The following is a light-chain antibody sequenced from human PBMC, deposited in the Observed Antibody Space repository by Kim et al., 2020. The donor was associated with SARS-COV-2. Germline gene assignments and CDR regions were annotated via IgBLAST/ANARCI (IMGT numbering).Light chain of an antibody. V-gene: IGKV1-5*03. CDR3: QQSNSYSLT. Sequence: DIQMTQSPSTLSASVGDRVTITCRASQSISSWLAWYQQKPGKAPKLLIYKASSLEGGVPSRFSGSGSGTEFTLTISSLQPDDFATYYCQQSNSYSLTFGGGNKVDI. J-gene: IGKJ4*01. CDR2: KAS. CDR1: QSISSW.